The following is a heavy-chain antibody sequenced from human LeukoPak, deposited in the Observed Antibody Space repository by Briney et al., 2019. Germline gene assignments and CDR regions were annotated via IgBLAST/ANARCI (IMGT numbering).Heavy chain of an antibody. Sequence: GGSLRLSCAASGFTFSGYSINWVRQAPVKGLEWVSSITSTSSYISYADSVKGRFTISRDNAKNSLYLQMNSLRAEDTAVYYCARARGVPAYYFDNWGQGTLVTVSS. CDR1: GFTFSGYS. V-gene: IGHV3-21*01. CDR3: ARARGVPAYYFDN. D-gene: IGHD1-26*01. CDR2: ITSTSSYI. J-gene: IGHJ4*02.